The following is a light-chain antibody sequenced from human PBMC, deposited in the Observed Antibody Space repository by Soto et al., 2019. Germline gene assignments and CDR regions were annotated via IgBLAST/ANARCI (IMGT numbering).Light chain of an antibody. CDR1: SSDVGSYNL. V-gene: IGLV2-23*01. Sequence: QSALTQPASVSGSPGQSITISCSGTSSDVGSYNLVSWYQQHPGKAPKLMIYEGSKRPSGVSNRFSGSKSGNTASLTLSGLQAEDAADYYCCSYAGSSTVFGGGTKLTVL. CDR2: EGS. CDR3: CSYAGSSTV. J-gene: IGLJ2*01.